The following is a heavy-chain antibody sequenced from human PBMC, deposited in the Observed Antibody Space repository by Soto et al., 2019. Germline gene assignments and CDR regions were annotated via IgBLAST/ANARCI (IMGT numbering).Heavy chain of an antibody. V-gene: IGHV1-3*01. CDR2: INAGNGNT. CDR3: ARGGLYCSSTSCYVFDP. CDR1: GYTFTSYA. D-gene: IGHD2-2*01. J-gene: IGHJ5*02. Sequence: GASVKGSCKASGYTFTSYAMHWVRQAPGQRLEWMGWINAGNGNTKYSQKFQGRVTITRDTSASTAYMELSSLRSEDTAVYYCARGGLYCSSTSCYVFDPWGQRTLVPVSS.